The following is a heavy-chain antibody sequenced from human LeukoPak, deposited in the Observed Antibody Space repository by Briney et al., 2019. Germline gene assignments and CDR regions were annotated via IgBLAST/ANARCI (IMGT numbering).Heavy chain of an antibody. D-gene: IGHD5-12*01. CDR2: ISGSGGST. CDR1: VFTFSSYA. V-gene: IGHV3-23*01. J-gene: IGHJ4*02. Sequence: GGSLRLSCAASVFTFSSYAMSWVRQAPGKGLEWVSAISGSGGSTYYADSVKGRFTISRDNSKNTLYLQMNSLRAEDTAVYYCAKRSGYDYGYFDYWGQGTLVTVSS. CDR3: AKRSGYDYGYFDY.